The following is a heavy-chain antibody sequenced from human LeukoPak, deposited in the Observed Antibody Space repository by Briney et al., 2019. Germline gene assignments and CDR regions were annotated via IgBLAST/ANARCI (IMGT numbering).Heavy chain of an antibody. CDR3: ARQTTGSYQWTFDY. J-gene: IGHJ4*02. D-gene: IGHD3-10*01. CDR1: GGSISSSAHF. V-gene: IGHV4-39*01. Sequence: SETLSLTCTVSGGSISSSAHFWGWIRQPPGKGLEWIGTIYHSGTTYYNPSLKSRVTISVDTSRNQFSLRLNSVTAVDTAAYSCARQTTGSYQWTFDYWGQGTLVTVSS. CDR2: IYHSGTT.